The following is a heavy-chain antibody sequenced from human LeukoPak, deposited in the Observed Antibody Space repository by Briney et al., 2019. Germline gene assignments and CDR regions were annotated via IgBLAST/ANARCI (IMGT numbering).Heavy chain of an antibody. CDR2: ITNTGSNT. J-gene: IGHJ4*02. D-gene: IGHD3-22*01. CDR1: GFTFSSYA. Sequence: PGGSLRLSCAASGFTFSSYAMTWVRQAPGKGLEWVSTITNTGSNTYYADSVKGRFTISRDNSKNTLYLQMNSLRAEDTAVYYCARDPSDYYDSSGYWGQGTLVTVSS. V-gene: IGHV3-23*01. CDR3: ARDPSDYYDSSGY.